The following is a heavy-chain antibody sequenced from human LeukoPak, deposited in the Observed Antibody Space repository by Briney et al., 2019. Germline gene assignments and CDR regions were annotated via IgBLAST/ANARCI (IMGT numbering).Heavy chain of an antibody. CDR3: ARHTRPGYSGYENAFDI. CDR1: GFTFSNAW. J-gene: IGHJ3*02. D-gene: IGHD5-12*01. CDR2: LYYSGST. Sequence: PGGSLRLSCAASGFTFSNAWMSWIRQPPGKGLEWIGDLYYSGSTHYNPSLKSRVTLSVDTSKNQFSLKLNSVTAADTAVYYCARHTRPGYSGYENAFDIWGQGTMVTVSS. V-gene: IGHV4-59*08.